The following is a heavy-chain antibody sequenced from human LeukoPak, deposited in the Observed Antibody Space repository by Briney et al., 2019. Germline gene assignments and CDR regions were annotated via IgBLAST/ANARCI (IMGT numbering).Heavy chain of an antibody. D-gene: IGHD2-15*01. CDR3: AREAGAYCSGGSCYSGWFDP. J-gene: IGHJ5*02. Sequence: SVKVSCKASGGTFSSNAISWVRQAPGQGLEWMGGIIPIFGTANYAQKFQGRVTITADESTSTAYMELSSLRSEDTAVYYCAREAGAYCSGGSCYSGWFDPWGQGTLVTVSS. CDR2: IIPIFGTA. V-gene: IGHV1-69*13. CDR1: GGTFSSNA.